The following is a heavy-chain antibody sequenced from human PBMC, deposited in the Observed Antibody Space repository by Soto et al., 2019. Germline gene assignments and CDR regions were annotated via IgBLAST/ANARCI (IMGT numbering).Heavy chain of an antibody. V-gene: IGHV1-3*01. J-gene: IGHJ6*02. Sequence: GASVKVSCKAPGYTFSSYAMNWVRQAPGQRLEWMGWITAGNGDTNYAQTFQGRVTMTTDTSTSTVHMEVRSLRSDDTAVYYCAREGVAPYYYYGMDVWGQGTPVTVSS. CDR2: ITAGNGDT. CDR1: GYTFSSYA. CDR3: AREGVAPYYYYGMDV. D-gene: IGHD5-12*01.